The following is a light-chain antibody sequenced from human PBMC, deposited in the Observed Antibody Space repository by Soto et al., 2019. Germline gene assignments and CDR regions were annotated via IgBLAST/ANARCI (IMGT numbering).Light chain of an antibody. CDR1: SSDVGLYNY. CDR2: DVS. CDR3: CSYAGRYTYV. V-gene: IGLV2-11*01. J-gene: IGLJ1*01. Sequence: QSALTQPRSVSVSPGQSVTISCSGTSSDVGLYNYVSWYQQHPGKAPKLMTYDVSKRPSGVPDRFSGSKSGNTASLTISGLQAEDEADYYCCSYAGRYTYVFGTGAKVTVL.